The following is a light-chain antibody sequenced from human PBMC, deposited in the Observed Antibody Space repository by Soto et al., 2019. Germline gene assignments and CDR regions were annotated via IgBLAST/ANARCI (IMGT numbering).Light chain of an antibody. J-gene: IGKJ1*01. CDR1: QSVSSSY. CDR3: QQYGSSRT. Sequence: EIVLTQSPVTLSFSPGERATLSCRASQSVSSSYLAWYQQKPGQAPRLLVYGASSRATGIPDRFSGSGSGTDFTLTISRLEPEDFAVYYCQQYGSSRTFGQGTKVDIK. V-gene: IGKV3-20*01. CDR2: GAS.